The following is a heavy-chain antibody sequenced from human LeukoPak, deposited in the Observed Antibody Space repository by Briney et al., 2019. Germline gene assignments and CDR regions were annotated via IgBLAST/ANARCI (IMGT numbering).Heavy chain of an antibody. CDR2: ITTDGTVT. CDR3: ATKQWLAPPPDS. CDR1: GFTFSKYW. D-gene: IGHD6-19*01. V-gene: IGHV3-74*01. Sequence: PGGSLRLSCAACGFTFSKYWMLWVRQARGKGLESVSRITTDGTVTTYADSVKGRFTVSRDNADNTMFLQMNSVRDEDTAVYYCATKQWLAPPPDSWGQGTPVTVSS. J-gene: IGHJ4*02.